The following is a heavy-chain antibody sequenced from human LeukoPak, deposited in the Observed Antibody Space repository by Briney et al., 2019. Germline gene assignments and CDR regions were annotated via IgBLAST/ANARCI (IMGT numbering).Heavy chain of an antibody. CDR2: INWNGGST. CDR1: GFTFDDYG. J-gene: IGHJ4*02. Sequence: GGSLRLSCAASGFTFDDYGMSWVRQAPGKGLEWVSGINWNGGSTGYAGSVKGRFTISRDNAKNSLYLQMNSLRAEDTALYYCARAIWFGELSYFDYWGQGTLVTVSS. D-gene: IGHD3-10*01. V-gene: IGHV3-20*04. CDR3: ARAIWFGELSYFDY.